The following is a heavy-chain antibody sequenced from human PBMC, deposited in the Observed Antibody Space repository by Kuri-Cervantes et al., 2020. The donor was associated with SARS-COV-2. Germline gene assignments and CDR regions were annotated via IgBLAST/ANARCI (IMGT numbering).Heavy chain of an antibody. CDR3: ASITGTTEWFDP. D-gene: IGHD1-20*01. Sequence: GSLRLSCTVSGGSISSSSYYWGWIRQPPGKGLEWIGSIYYSGSTYYNTSLKSRVTISVDTSKNQFSLKLSSVTAANTAVYYCASITGTTEWFDPWGQGTLVTVSS. J-gene: IGHJ5*02. V-gene: IGHV4-39*01. CDR1: GGSISSSSYY. CDR2: IYYSGST.